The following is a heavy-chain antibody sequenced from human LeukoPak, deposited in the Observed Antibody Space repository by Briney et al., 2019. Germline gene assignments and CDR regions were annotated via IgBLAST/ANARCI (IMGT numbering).Heavy chain of an antibody. CDR2: IGTAGDT. Sequence: GGSLRLSCAASGFTFSSYDMHWVRQATGKGLEWVSAIGTAGDTYYPGSVKGRFTISRENAKNSLYLQMNSLRAEDTAVYYCARAAQHEYYYYGMDVWGQGTTVTVSS. J-gene: IGHJ6*02. V-gene: IGHV3-13*01. CDR3: ARAAQHEYYYYGMDV. D-gene: IGHD2-2*01. CDR1: GFTFSSYD.